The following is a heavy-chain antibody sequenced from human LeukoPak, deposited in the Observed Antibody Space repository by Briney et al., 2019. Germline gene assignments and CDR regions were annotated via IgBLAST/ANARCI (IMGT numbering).Heavy chain of an antibody. D-gene: IGHD2-21*01. CDR3: AKDFRIGYSAHFDY. Sequence: GGSLRLSCAASGFSFSNYGMSWVRQAPGKGLEWVSGISGSGGSTNYADSVKGRFSISRDNSKNTLYLQMDSLRGEDTAVYYCAKDFRIGYSAHFDYWGQGALVTVSS. V-gene: IGHV3-23*01. CDR2: ISGSGGST. CDR1: GFSFSNYG. J-gene: IGHJ4*02.